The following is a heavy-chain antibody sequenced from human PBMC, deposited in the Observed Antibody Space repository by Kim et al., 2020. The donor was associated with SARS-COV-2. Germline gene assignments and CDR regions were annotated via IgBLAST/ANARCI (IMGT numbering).Heavy chain of an antibody. Sequence: SAREFQGRVTMTRDTSISTADMELSWLRSDDTAVYYCAREERLLCAFDIWGQGTMVTVSS. CDR3: AREERLLCAFDI. V-gene: IGHV1-2*02. D-gene: IGHD2-2*01. J-gene: IGHJ3*02.